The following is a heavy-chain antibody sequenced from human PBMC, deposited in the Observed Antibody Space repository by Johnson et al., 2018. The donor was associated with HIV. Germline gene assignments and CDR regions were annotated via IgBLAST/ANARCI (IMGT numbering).Heavy chain of an antibody. J-gene: IGHJ3*02. Sequence: VQLVESGGGLVQPGGSLRLSCAASGFTFSIYWMTWVRQAPGKGLEWVASIRQDGSEKYFVASAKGRFTITRDNAKNSLYLQRNSLRVEDTAVYYCASSQGSGEGAFDIWGQGTMVTVSS. CDR3: ASSQGSGEGAFDI. V-gene: IGHV3-7*05. D-gene: IGHD2-21*01. CDR2: IRQDGSEK. CDR1: GFTFSIYW.